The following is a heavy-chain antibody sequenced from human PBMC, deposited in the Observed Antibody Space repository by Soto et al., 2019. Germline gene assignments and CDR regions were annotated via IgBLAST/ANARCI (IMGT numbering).Heavy chain of an antibody. Sequence: QVHLVQSGAEVKKPGASVTVSCKTSGYTLTDYYMHWVRQAPGQGLEWMAWLNPHTGDTGIAERFQCRVTMTRDTSSNTALLDLTSLTSDDTAIYYCAREGGAAPGARREWYLALWGRGSLVTVSS. CDR3: AREGGAAPGARREWYLAL. J-gene: IGHJ2*01. D-gene: IGHD6-25*01. CDR2: LNPHTGDT. CDR1: GYTLTDYY. V-gene: IGHV1-2*02.